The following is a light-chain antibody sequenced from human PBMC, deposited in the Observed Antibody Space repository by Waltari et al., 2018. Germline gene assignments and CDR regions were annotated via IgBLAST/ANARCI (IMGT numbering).Light chain of an antibody. CDR3: QQYNNWPRT. J-gene: IGKJ1*01. CDR2: GAS. CDR1: QSVSSN. Sequence: EIVMTPSPATLSVSPGETATLYCRSSQSVSSNLPWYQQKPGQAPRLLSYGASTRATGMPARFSGSGSGTEFTLTISSLQSEDFAVYYCQQYNNWPRTFGQGTKVEIK. V-gene: IGKV3-15*01.